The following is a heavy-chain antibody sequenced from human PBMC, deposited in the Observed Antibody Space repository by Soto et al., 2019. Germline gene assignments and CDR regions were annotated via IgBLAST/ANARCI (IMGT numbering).Heavy chain of an antibody. V-gene: IGHV3-48*02. Sequence: GSLRLSCSASGFTFSTYSMNWVRQAPGKGLEWVSYISGSSSMLYYADSVKGRFTISRDDAKKSLYLQMNSLRDEDTAVYYCARGEGSVFNYYNYGVDVWGQGAAVTVS. CDR2: ISGSSSML. D-gene: IGHD3-10*01. J-gene: IGHJ6*02. CDR3: ARGEGSVFNYYNYGVDV. CDR1: GFTFSTYS.